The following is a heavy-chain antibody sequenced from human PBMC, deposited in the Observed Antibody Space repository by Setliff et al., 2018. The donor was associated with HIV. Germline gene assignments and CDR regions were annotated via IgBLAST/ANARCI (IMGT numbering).Heavy chain of an antibody. J-gene: IGHJ4*02. V-gene: IGHV4-59*12. CDR1: GGSISSYY. D-gene: IGHD2-2*01. CDR3: ARKVGGDFDY. CDR2: IYYSGST. Sequence: SETLSLTCTVSGGSISSYYWSWIRQPPGKGLEWIGYIYYSGSTDYNPSLKSRVTISVDTSKNQFSLKLSSVTAADTAVYFCARKVGGDFDYWGQGTPVTVS.